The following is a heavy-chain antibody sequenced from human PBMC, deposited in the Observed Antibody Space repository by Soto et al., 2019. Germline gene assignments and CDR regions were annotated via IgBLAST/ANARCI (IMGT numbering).Heavy chain of an antibody. CDR1: GFTFSSYS. J-gene: IGHJ6*02. CDR2: ISSTASDI. Sequence: EVQLVESGGGLVKPGESLRLSCAASGFTFSSYSMNWVRKAPGKGLEWVSFISSTASDIYYADSVKGRFTISRDNAKNYLYQQMINLRIDDTAVYYCAGASCGYGYYYYYGMDVWGQGTTVTVSS. V-gene: IGHV3-21*01. CDR3: AGASCGYGYYYYYGMDV. D-gene: IGHD3-22*01.